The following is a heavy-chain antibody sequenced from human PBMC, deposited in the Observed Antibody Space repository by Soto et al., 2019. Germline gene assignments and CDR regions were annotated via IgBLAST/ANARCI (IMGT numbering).Heavy chain of an antibody. CDR3: ARPAVVAGTQVGYYYYGLDV. J-gene: IGHJ6*02. Sequence: QVQLVQSGAEVTKPGSSVQVSCKTSGGTFNSYTINWVRQAPGQGLEWMGGIIPFFGTPTYSQKFQGRVTITADESTATAYMELSSLRSEDTAVYYCARPAVVAGTQVGYYYYGLDVWGQGTTVIVSS. D-gene: IGHD6-19*01. V-gene: IGHV1-69*01. CDR2: IIPFFGTP. CDR1: GGTFNSYT.